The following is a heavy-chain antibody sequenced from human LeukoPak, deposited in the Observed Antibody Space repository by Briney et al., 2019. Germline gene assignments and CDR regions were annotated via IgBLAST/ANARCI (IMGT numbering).Heavy chain of an antibody. V-gene: IGHV3-30*18. CDR2: ISYDGSNK. CDR1: GFTFSSYG. D-gene: IGHD3-10*01. Sequence: GGSLRLSCAASGFTFSSYGMHWVRQAPGKGLEWVAVISYDGSNKYYADSVKGRFTISRDNSKNTLYLQMSSLRAEDTAVYYCAKEVGGGYYYGSGSRNWFDPWGQGTLVTVSS. J-gene: IGHJ5*02. CDR3: AKEVGGGYYYGSGSRNWFDP.